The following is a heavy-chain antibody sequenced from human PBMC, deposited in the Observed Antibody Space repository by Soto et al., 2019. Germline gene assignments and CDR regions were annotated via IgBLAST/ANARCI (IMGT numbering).Heavy chain of an antibody. CDR1: GFPFIAYC. J-gene: IGHJ4*02. D-gene: IGHD3-22*01. Sequence: GESLTLSCAASGFPFIAYCIHFFRHPPGKGLQWVAVIWFDGGNEYYADSVRGRFTISRDNSKNTLYLQMNSVTDEETAVYYCARDSGGSGYEFDYWGQGTLVTVSS. CDR2: IWFDGGNE. CDR3: ARDSGGSGYEFDY. V-gene: IGHV3-33*01.